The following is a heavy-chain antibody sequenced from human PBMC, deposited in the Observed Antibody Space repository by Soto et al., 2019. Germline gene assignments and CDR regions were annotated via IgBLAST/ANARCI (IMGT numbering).Heavy chain of an antibody. J-gene: IGHJ3*02. CDR3: AGGHEFGGNSDAYDI. CDR1: GGSFSTSS. D-gene: IGHD2-21*01. Sequence: QVLLVQSGAEMKKPGSSVKVSCKASGGSFSTSSINWVRQAPGQRPEWMANILPIFGTADYAQKSQGRVTITADTSTNTAYMELRSFLSEDTAVYYCAGGHEFGGNSDAYDIWGQGTVFTVSS. V-gene: IGHV1-69*14. CDR2: ILPIFGTA.